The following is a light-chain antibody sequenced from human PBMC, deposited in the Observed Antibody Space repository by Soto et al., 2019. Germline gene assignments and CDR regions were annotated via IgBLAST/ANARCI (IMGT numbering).Light chain of an antibody. CDR1: QSVSSNY. CDR3: QQYGSSAPNT. V-gene: IGKV3-20*01. Sequence: EIVLTQSPDTLSLSPGEGATLSCRASQSVSSNYLAWYQQKPGQAPRLLISGASSRATGIPDRFSGSGSGTDFTLTISRLEPEDFAMYYCQQYGSSAPNTFGQGTRLEIE. J-gene: IGKJ5*01. CDR2: GAS.